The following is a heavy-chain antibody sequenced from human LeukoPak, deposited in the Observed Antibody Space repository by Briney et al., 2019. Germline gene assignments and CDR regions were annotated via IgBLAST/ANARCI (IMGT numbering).Heavy chain of an antibody. J-gene: IGHJ4*02. V-gene: IGHV3-21*01. CDR2: ISSSSYI. Sequence: GGSLRLSCAASGFTFSSYSMNWVRQAPGKGLEWVSSISSSSYIYYADSVKGRFTISGDNAKNSLYLQMNSLRAEDTAVYYCARDRTIFGLDKNYFDYWGQGTLVTVSS. D-gene: IGHD3-3*01. CDR1: GFTFSSYS. CDR3: ARDRTIFGLDKNYFDY.